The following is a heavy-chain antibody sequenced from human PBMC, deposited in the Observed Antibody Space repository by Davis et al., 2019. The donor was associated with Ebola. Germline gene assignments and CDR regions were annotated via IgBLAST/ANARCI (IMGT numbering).Heavy chain of an antibody. V-gene: IGHV1-46*01. CDR3: ARDGKQWLRPNGY. CDR2: INPSAGST. J-gene: IGHJ4*02. CDR1: GYTFTSYG. D-gene: IGHD6-19*01. Sequence: ASVKVSCKASGYTFTSYGISWVRQAPGQGLEWMGIINPSAGSTSYAQKFQGRVTMTRDTSTSTAYMELSSLRSEDTAVYYCARDGKQWLRPNGYWGQGTLVTVSS.